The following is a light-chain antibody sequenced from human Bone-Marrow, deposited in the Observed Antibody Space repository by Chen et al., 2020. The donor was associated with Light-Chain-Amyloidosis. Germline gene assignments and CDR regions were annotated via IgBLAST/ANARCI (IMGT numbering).Light chain of an antibody. V-gene: IGKV3-20*01. CDR2: GAS. Sequence: EMVLTQSPGTLSFSPGERATLSCRASQSVSSSYLAWYQQNPGQAPRLLIYGASSRATGIPDRFSVRGSGTGFTLTIRRLETEDVAVYDCQQYGSSAKTLGQGTKVEIK. CDR3: QQYGSSAKT. J-gene: IGKJ1*01. CDR1: QSVSSSY.